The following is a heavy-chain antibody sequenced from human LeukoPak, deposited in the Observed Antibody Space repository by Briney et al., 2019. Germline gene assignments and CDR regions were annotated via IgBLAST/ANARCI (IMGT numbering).Heavy chain of an antibody. J-gene: IGHJ4*02. V-gene: IGHV3-48*01. CDR1: GFTFNNFG. CDR2: IGSSASIT. CDR3: VRGIAGRIATFGVIRRGYFDY. Sequence: GGSLSPSCAASGFTFNNFGLNWVRQAPGRGLEWVSYIGSSASITNYADAVEGRFTISRESATKSLHLQMDSLRVEDTAVYYCVRGIAGRIATFGVIRRGYFDYWGQGTVVTVSS. D-gene: IGHD3-3*01.